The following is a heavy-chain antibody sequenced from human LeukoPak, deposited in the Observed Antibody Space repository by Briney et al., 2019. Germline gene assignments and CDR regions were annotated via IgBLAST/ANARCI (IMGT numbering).Heavy chain of an antibody. Sequence: QPGGSLRLSCAASGFTFSSYEMNWVRQAPGKGLEWVSYISSSGSTIYYADSVKGRFTISRDNAKNSLYLQMNSLRAEDTAVYYCARAQRGGYNTNSGDYWGQGTLVTVSS. J-gene: IGHJ4*02. CDR2: ISSSGSTI. CDR3: ARAQRGGYNTNSGDY. D-gene: IGHD5-24*01. CDR1: GFTFSSYE. V-gene: IGHV3-48*03.